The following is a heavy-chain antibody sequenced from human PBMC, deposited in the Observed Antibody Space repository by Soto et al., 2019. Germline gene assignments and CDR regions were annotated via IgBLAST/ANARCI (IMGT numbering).Heavy chain of an antibody. V-gene: IGHV1-18*04. CDR2: ISAYNGNT. CDR3: ATGAAPFGYYYYGMDV. D-gene: IGHD6-6*01. J-gene: IGHJ6*02. Sequence: ASVKVSCKASGYTFTSYGISWVRQAPGQGLEWMGWISAYNGNTNYAQKLQGRVTMTTDTSTSTAYMELRSLRSDDTAVYYCATGAAPFGYYYYGMDVWRQGTTVTVSS. CDR1: GYTFTSYG.